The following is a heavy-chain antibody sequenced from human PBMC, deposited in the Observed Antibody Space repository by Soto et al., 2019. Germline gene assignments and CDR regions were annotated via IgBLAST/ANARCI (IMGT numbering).Heavy chain of an antibody. Sequence: GASVKVSCKASGYTFTSHDINWVRQATGQGLEWMGWMNPNSGNTGYAQKFQGRVTMTRNTSISTAYMELSSLRSEDTAVYYCARGREGDYGDYEDGMDVWGQGTTVTVSS. V-gene: IGHV1-8*01. CDR2: MNPNSGNT. CDR1: GYTFTSHD. CDR3: ARGREGDYGDYEDGMDV. J-gene: IGHJ6*02. D-gene: IGHD4-17*01.